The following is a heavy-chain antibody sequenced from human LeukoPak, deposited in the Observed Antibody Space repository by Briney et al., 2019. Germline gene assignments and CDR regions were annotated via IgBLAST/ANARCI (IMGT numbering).Heavy chain of an antibody. Sequence: PGGSLRLSCAASGFSFSSHWMHWVRQVPGKGLVWVSRINQDGSNTFYADSVKGRFTTSRDNAKNTLYLQMNSLRAEDTAVYYCAKDSRGFLGADWFDPWGQGTLVTVSS. CDR1: GFSFSSHW. J-gene: IGHJ5*02. CDR3: AKDSRGFLGADWFDP. V-gene: IGHV3-74*01. CDR2: INQDGSNT. D-gene: IGHD1-26*01.